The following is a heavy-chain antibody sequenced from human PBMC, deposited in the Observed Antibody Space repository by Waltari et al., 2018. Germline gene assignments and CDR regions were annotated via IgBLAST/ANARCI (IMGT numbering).Heavy chain of an antibody. J-gene: IGHJ3*02. CDR2: IYTSGRT. CDR3: ARGVRFLEWLPYAFDI. CDR1: GGSISSGSYY. V-gene: IGHV4-61*02. Sequence: QVQLQESGPGLVKPSQTLSLTCTVSGGSISSGSYYWRWIRQPAGKGLEWIGRIYTSGRTNYYPSRKSRVTISVDTAKNQFSLKLSSVTAADTAVYYCARGVRFLEWLPYAFDIWGQGTMVTVSS. D-gene: IGHD3-3*01.